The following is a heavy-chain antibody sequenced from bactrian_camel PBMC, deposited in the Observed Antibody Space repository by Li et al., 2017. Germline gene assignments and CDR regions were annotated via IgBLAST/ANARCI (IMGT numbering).Heavy chain of an antibody. Sequence: VQLVESGGGSVQAGGSLRLSCAAPGYIDSNYCMGWFRQAPGKQREGVAGIDRDGITTYAEAVKGRFTISQDNAGNTLYLQMNSLQPEDTAVYFCAASFQLPCLGSDERAYDYWGQGTQVTVS. CDR2: IDRDGIT. CDR3: AASFQLPCLGSDERAYDY. V-gene: IGHV3S53*01. D-gene: IGHD1*01. CDR1: GYIDSNYC. J-gene: IGHJ4*01.